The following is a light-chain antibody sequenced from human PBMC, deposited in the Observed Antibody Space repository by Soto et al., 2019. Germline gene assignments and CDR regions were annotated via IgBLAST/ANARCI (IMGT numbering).Light chain of an antibody. V-gene: IGKV3-20*01. J-gene: IGKJ1*01. CDR2: GAS. CDR1: QSVSNNY. CDR3: QQYGSSGT. Sequence: EIVLTQSPGTLSLSPGERATLSCRASQSVSNNYLAWYQQKPGQAPRLLIYGASNRATGIPDRFSGGGSGTDFTLTISRPEPEDFAVYYCQQYGSSGTLGQGTKVDIK.